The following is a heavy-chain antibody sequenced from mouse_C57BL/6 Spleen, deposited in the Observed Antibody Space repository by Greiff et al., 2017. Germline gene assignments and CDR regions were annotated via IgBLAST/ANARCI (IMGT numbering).Heavy chain of an antibody. CDR3: ARNSNYAMDY. V-gene: IGHV1-69*01. Sequence: QVQLQQSGAELVMPGASVKLSCKASGYTFTSYWMHWVKQRPGQGLEWIGEIDPSDSYTNYNQKFKGKSTLTVDQSSSTAYMHLSSLTSEDDAVYYCARNSNYAMDYWGQGTSVTVSS. D-gene: IGHD2-5*01. CDR2: IDPSDSYT. CDR1: GYTFTSYW. J-gene: IGHJ4*01.